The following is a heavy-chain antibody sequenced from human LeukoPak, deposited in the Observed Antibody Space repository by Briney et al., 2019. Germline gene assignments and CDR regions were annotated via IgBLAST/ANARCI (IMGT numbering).Heavy chain of an antibody. CDR2: IYYSGNT. V-gene: IGHV4-39*01. J-gene: IGHJ4*02. Sequence: SETLSLTCSVSGGSIGSYHWSWIRQPPGKGLGWIGSIYYSGNTYYNPSFKSRVSISVDTSKDQFSLELNSVTAADTAVYYCARHATVTSFTFAYWGQGILVTVSS. D-gene: IGHD4-17*01. CDR3: ARHATVTSFTFAY. CDR1: GGSIGSYH.